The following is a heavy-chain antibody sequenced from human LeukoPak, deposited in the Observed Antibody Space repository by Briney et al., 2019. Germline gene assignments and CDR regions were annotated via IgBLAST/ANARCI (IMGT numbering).Heavy chain of an antibody. CDR3: ARGGVATD. D-gene: IGHD5-12*01. J-gene: IGHJ4*02. V-gene: IGHV4-34*01. Sequence: PSETLSLTCAVYGGSFSGYYWSWIRQPPGKGPEWIGEINHSGSTNYNPSLKSRVTISVDTSKNQFSLKLSSVTAADTAVYYCARGGVATDWGQGTLVTVSS. CDR1: GGSFSGYY. CDR2: INHSGST.